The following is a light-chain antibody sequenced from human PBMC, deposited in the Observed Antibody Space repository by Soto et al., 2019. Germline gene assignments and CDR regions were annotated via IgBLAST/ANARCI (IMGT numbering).Light chain of an antibody. CDR3: QQRSHWPLLT. V-gene: IGKV3-11*01. Sequence: EIVLTQSPATLSLSPGERATLSCRASQSISSYLAWYQQRPGQAPRLLIYDASNRATGIPARFSGSGSGTDFTLTISSLEPEDFAVYYCQQRSHWPLLTFGGGTKVEI. J-gene: IGKJ4*01. CDR2: DAS. CDR1: QSISSY.